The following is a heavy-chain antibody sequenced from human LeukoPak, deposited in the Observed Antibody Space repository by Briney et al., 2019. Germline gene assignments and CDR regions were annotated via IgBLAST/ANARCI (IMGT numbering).Heavy chain of an antibody. D-gene: IGHD2-15*01. V-gene: IGHV1-2*06. CDR3: ARGYCSGGTCYLVENWLDP. CDR1: GYTLTAYY. CDR2: INPNSGGT. J-gene: IGHJ5*02. Sequence: ASVKVSCKACGYTLTAYYIYWLRQAPGQGLEWMGPINPNSGGTDYAQNFQGRVTMTRDTSISTDYMELSRLRSDDTAVYYCARGYCSGGTCYLVENWLDPWGQGTLVTVSS.